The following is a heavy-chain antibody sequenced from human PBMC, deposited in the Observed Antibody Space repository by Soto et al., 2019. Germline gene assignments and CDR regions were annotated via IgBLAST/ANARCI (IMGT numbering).Heavy chain of an antibody. CDR3: AKDRVTMLVVVIYYFDY. J-gene: IGHJ4*02. D-gene: IGHD3-22*01. Sequence: GGSLRLSCAASGFTFSSYAMSWVRQAPGKGLEWVSAISGSGGSTYYADSVKGRFTISRDNSKNTLYLQMNSLRAEDTAVYYCAKDRVTMLVVVIYYFDYWGQGTLVTVSS. CDR1: GFTFSSYA. V-gene: IGHV3-23*01. CDR2: ISGSGGST.